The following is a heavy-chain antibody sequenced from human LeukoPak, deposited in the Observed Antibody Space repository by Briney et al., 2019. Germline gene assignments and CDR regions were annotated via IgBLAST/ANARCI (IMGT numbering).Heavy chain of an antibody. D-gene: IGHD3-22*01. CDR2: IYYSGST. CDR1: GGSISSGGYY. Sequence: TSETLSLTCTVSGGSISSGGYYWSWIRQHPGKGLEWIGYIYYSGSTYYNPSLKSRVTISVDTSKNQFSLKLSSVTAADTAVYYCARGSYYYDSSGYYPYYYYGMDVWGQGTTVTVSS. J-gene: IGHJ6*02. V-gene: IGHV4-31*03. CDR3: ARGSYYYDSSGYYPYYYYGMDV.